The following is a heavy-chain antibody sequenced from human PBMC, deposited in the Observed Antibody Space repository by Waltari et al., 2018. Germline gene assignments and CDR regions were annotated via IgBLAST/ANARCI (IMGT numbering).Heavy chain of an antibody. Sequence: QVQLVQSGAEVKKPGSSVKVSCKASGGTFSSYAISWVRQAPGQGLEWMGGIIHIFGTANYAQKFQGRVTITADKSTSKAYMELSSLRSEDTAVYYCAREVAMVRGRNAFDIWGQGTMVTVSS. V-gene: IGHV1-69*14. J-gene: IGHJ3*02. D-gene: IGHD3-10*01. CDR1: GGTFSSYA. CDR2: IIHIFGTA. CDR3: AREVAMVRGRNAFDI.